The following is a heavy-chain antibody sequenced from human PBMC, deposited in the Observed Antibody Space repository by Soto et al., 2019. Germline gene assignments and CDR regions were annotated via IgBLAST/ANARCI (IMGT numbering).Heavy chain of an antibody. Sequence: GGSLRLSCAASGFTFSSYDMHWVRQATGKGLEWVSAIGTAGDTYYPGSVKGRFTISRENAKNSLYLQMNSLRAGDTAVYYCARVLPPGYYDSSGQGYYYGMDVWGQGTTVTVSS. CDR1: GFTFSSYD. V-gene: IGHV3-13*01. J-gene: IGHJ6*02. D-gene: IGHD3-22*01. CDR2: IGTAGDT. CDR3: ARVLPPGYYDSSGQGYYYGMDV.